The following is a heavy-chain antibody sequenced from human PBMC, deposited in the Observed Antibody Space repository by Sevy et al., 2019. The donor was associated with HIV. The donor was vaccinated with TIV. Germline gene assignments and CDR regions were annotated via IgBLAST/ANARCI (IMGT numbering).Heavy chain of an antibody. CDR3: ARDLPPSATVVPHFDC. CDR2: ISNSGDII. CDR1: GFIFSSYE. J-gene: IGHJ4*02. V-gene: IGHV3-48*03. Sequence: GGSLRLSCVASGFIFSSYEMNWVRQAPGKGLEWVSYISNSGDIISYSDSVRGRFTISRDNARNSLYLQMNSLRAEDTAVYYCARDLPPSATVVPHFDCWGQGNLVTVSS. D-gene: IGHD2-21*01.